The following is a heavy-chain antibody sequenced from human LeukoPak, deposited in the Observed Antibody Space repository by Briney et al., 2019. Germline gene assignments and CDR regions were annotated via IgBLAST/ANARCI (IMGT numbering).Heavy chain of an antibody. D-gene: IGHD3-10*01. CDR2: IWYDGSNK. V-gene: IGHV3-33*01. Sequence: GGSLRLSCAASGFTFSSYGMHWVRQAPGKGLEWVAVIWYDGSNKYYADSVKGRFTISRDNSKSTLYLQMNSLRAEDTAVYYCASSVVGSGTFDYWGQGTLVTVSS. J-gene: IGHJ4*02. CDR3: ASSVVGSGTFDY. CDR1: GFTFSSYG.